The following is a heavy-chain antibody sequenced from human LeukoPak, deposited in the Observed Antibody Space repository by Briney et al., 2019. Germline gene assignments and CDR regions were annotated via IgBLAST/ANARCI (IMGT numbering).Heavy chain of an antibody. D-gene: IGHD6-13*01. CDR1: GYTFTSYG. V-gene: IGHV1-18*01. J-gene: IGHJ5*02. Sequence: ASVKVSCKASGYTFTSYGISWVRQAPGQGLEWMGWISAYNGNTNYAQKLQGRGTMTTDTSTSTGYMELRSLSAGVGDVYLCPRGGETSGWYNWFDPWGQGTLVTVSS. CDR2: ISAYNGNT. CDR3: PRGGETSGWYNWFDP.